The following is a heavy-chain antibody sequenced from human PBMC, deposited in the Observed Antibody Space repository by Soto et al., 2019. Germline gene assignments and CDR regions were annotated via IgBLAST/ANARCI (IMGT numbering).Heavy chain of an antibody. V-gene: IGHV3-30*18. Sequence: QVQLVESGGGVVKAGESLRLSCAASGFNFNDYFMTWVRQTPGKGLEWVAVISYDGSNKFFADSVKGRFSISRDNSNDTVFLQMDSVRVEDTAVYYCAKDFLLWGSFPDPGASYYWGQGTLVTVSS. CDR2: ISYDGSNK. CDR3: AKDFLLWGSFPDPGASYY. J-gene: IGHJ4*02. CDR1: GFNFNDYF. D-gene: IGHD3-16*01.